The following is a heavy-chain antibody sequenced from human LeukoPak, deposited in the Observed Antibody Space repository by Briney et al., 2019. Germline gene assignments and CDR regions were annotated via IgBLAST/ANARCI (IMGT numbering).Heavy chain of an antibody. Sequence: PGGSLRLSCVASGFTFSDYWMTWVRQAPGKGLEWVANIKEDGSVKYYVDSVKVRFSISRDNAKNSLYLQLNSLRVEDTAVYYCPTEGTDGRGSFGWFDSWGQGTLVTVSS. CDR2: IKEDGSVK. J-gene: IGHJ5*01. CDR1: GFTFSDYW. D-gene: IGHD3-10*01. V-gene: IGHV3-7*01. CDR3: PTEGTDGRGSFGWFDS.